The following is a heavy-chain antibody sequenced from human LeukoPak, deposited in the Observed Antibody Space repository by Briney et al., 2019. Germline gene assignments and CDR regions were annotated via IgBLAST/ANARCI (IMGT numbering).Heavy chain of an antibody. V-gene: IGHV4-38-2*02. Sequence: SETLSLTCTVSGYSISSGYYWGWIGQPPGKGLEWIGSIYHSGSTYYNPSLKSRVTISVDTSKNQFSLKLSSVTAADTAVYYCARDPDSLTLFDYWGQGTLVTVSS. CDR2: IYHSGST. CDR1: GYSISSGYY. CDR3: ARDPDSLTLFDY. J-gene: IGHJ4*02. D-gene: IGHD2-21*01.